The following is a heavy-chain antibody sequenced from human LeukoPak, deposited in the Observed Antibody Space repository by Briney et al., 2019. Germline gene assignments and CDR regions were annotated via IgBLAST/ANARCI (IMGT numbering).Heavy chain of an antibody. J-gene: IGHJ4*02. CDR1: GGSFSGYD. V-gene: IGHV4-34*01. CDR3: ATLRRIAAAGST. Sequence: SETLSLTCAVYGGSFSGYDWSWSRQPPGKGVEWIGEMHHSVSTNYKPSLTSRVYISVHTSKNQFSLKLSSVTAADTAVYYCATLRRIAAAGSTWGQGTLVTVSS. CDR2: MHHSVST. D-gene: IGHD6-13*01.